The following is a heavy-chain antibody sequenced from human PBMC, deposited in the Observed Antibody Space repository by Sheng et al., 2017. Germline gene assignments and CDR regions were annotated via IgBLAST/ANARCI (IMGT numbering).Heavy chain of an antibody. D-gene: IGHD3-9*01. CDR2: IYYSGST. J-gene: IGHJ6*03. CDR3: AREGDYDILTGSYYYMDV. CDR1: GGSISSSSYY. V-gene: IGHV4-39*07. Sequence: QLQLQESGPGLVKPSETLSLTCTVSGGSISSSSYYWGWIRQPPGKGLEWIGSIYYSGSTYYNPSLKSRVTISVDTSKNQFSLKLSSVTAADTAVYYCAREGDYDILTGSYYYMDVWGKGTTVTVSS.